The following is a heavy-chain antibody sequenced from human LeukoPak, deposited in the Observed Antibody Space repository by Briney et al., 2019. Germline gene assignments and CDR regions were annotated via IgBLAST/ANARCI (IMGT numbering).Heavy chain of an antibody. CDR2: ISSSSSTI. D-gene: IGHD2-2*01. CDR1: GFTFSSYS. Sequence: GGSLRLSCAASGFTFSSYSMNWVRQAPGKGLEWVSYISSSSSTIYNADSVKGRFTISRDNAKNSLYLQMNSLRAEDTAVYYCARESPGYCSSTSCYYYYMDVWGKGTTVTVSS. CDR3: ARESPGYCSSTSCYYYYMDV. V-gene: IGHV3-48*04. J-gene: IGHJ6*03.